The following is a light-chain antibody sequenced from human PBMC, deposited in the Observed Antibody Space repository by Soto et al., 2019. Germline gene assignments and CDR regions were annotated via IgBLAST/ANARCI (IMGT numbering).Light chain of an antibody. CDR3: QQYNNWPPYT. J-gene: IGKJ2*01. CDR1: RSVSSN. CDR2: GAS. V-gene: IGKV3-15*01. Sequence: EIVMTQSPATLSVSPGERATLSCRASRSVSSNLAWYQQKPGQAPRLLIYGASTRATGIPARFSGSGSGTEFTLTISILQSEDFAVYYCQQYNNWPPYTFGQGTKLEIK.